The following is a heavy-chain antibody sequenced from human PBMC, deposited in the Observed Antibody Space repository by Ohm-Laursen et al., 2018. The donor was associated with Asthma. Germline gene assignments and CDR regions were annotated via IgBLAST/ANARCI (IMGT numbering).Heavy chain of an antibody. Sequence: SLRLSCAASGFTFSSYWMHWVRQAPGKGLVWVSRLNSDGTTRTYADSVKGRFTISRDNAKNTLYPQMDSLRAEDTAVYYCARSSSPDYWGQGTLVTVSS. V-gene: IGHV3-74*01. CDR2: LNSDGTTR. CDR3: ARSSSPDY. CDR1: GFTFSSYW. D-gene: IGHD6-6*01. J-gene: IGHJ4*02.